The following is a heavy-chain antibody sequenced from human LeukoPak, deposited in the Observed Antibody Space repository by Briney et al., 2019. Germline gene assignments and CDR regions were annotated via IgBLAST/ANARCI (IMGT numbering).Heavy chain of an antibody. V-gene: IGHV4-34*01. CDR2: INHSGST. Sequence: PSETLSLTCAVYGGSFSGYYWSWIRQPPGKGLEWIGEINHSGSTNYNPSLKSRVTISVDTSKNQFSLKLSSVTAADTAVYYCARGNYRSVTTGPYFDYWGQGTLVTVSS. CDR3: ARGNYRSVTTGPYFDY. CDR1: GGSFSGYY. J-gene: IGHJ4*02. D-gene: IGHD4-17*01.